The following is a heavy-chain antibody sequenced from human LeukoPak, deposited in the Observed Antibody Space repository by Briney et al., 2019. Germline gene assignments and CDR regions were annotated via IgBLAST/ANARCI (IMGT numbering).Heavy chain of an antibody. CDR1: GGYISSGGYS. D-gene: IGHD4-23*01. CDR2: IYHSGST. Sequence: SQTLSLTCGVSGGYISSGGYSWSWIRQPPGKGLEWIGCIYHSGSTYYNPSLKSRVTISVDRSKNQFSLRLSSVTAADTAVYYCARTPYGGDSYFDYWGQGTLVTVSS. V-gene: IGHV4-30-2*01. J-gene: IGHJ4*02. CDR3: ARTPYGGDSYFDY.